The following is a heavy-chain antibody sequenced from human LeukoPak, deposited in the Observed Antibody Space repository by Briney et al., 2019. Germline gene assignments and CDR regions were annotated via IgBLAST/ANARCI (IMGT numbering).Heavy chain of an antibody. CDR1: GGSFSGYY. V-gene: IGHV4-34*01. CDR3: VREYGSGSYYSGDAFDI. Sequence: SSETLSLTCAVYGGSFSGYYWSWIRQPPGKGLEWIGEINHSGSTNYNPSLKSRVTISVDKSKNQFSLKLSSVTAADTAVYYCVREYGSGSYYSGDAFDIWGQGTMVTVSS. CDR2: INHSGST. D-gene: IGHD3-10*01. J-gene: IGHJ3*02.